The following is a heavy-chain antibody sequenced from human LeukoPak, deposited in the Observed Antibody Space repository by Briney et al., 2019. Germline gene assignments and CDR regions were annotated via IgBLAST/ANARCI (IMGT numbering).Heavy chain of an antibody. J-gene: IGHJ4*02. D-gene: IGHD2-8*01. CDR3: AKVGYCSNNCFRTHGY. CDR2: IGGDADVT. V-gene: IGHV3-23*01. Sequence: PGGSLRLSCVASGFSFSDSVMSWVRQAPGKGLEWLSAIGGDADVTYYADSVKGRFTISRDNSSNTVYLQMNSLRAEDTAIYYCAKVGYCSNNCFRTHGYWGQGVLVTVSS. CDR1: GFSFSDSV.